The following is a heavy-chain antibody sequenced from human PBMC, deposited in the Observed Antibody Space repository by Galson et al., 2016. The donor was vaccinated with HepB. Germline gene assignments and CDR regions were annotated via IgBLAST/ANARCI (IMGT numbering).Heavy chain of an antibody. J-gene: IGHJ5*01. V-gene: IGHV4-39*01. Sequence: TLSLPCTVSGGSISSRSYFGGWIRQPPGKGLEWIGNIHYTGSTYYKASLKSRVTISVDTSKNQFSLKLTSMTAADTAVFYCATTSSAVVPAAQAWFDSWGQGTLVTVSS. CDR3: ATTSSAVVPAAQAWFDS. D-gene: IGHD2-2*01. CDR1: GGSISSRSYF. CDR2: IHYTGST.